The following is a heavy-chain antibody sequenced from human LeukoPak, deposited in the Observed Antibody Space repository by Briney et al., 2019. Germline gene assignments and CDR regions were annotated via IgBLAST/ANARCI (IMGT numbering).Heavy chain of an antibody. CDR2: IRSKAYGGTT. J-gene: IGHJ4*02. V-gene: IGHV3-49*03. Sequence: GGSLRLSCTASGFTFGDYAMSWFRQAPGKGLEWVGFIRSKAYGGTTEYAASVKGRFTISRDDSKSIAYLQMNSLKTEDTAVYYCTRDGQQLGRWDWGQGTLVTVSS. CDR1: GFTFGDYA. CDR3: TRDGQQLGRWD. D-gene: IGHD6-13*01.